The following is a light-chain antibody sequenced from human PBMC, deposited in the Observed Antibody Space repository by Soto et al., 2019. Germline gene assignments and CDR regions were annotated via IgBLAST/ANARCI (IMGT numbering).Light chain of an antibody. Sequence: QSVLTQPPSASGSPGQSVTISCTGTSSDIGAYIYVSWYQQHPGKAPKLMISEVSRRPSGVPERFSGSKSGNTASLTVSGLQADDEAHYYCSSYAGSNNFVFGTGPKVTVL. CDR1: SSDIGAYIY. CDR2: EVS. CDR3: SSYAGSNNFV. J-gene: IGLJ1*01. V-gene: IGLV2-8*01.